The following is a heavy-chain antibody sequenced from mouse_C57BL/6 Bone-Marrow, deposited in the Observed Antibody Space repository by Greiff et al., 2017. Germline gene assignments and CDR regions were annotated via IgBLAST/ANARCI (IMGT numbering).Heavy chain of an antibody. CDR2: IYWGGVK. CDR1: GFSLSTSGMG. D-gene: IGHD1-1*01. J-gene: IGHJ2*01. CDR3: ARRARSYCHFDY. Sequence: QVTLKACGPGILQSSQTLSLTCSFSGFSLSTSGMGVSWIRQPSGKGLEWLAHIYWGGVKRYNTSQKSRLTISKNTSRNQVCLMITSVDTAYTATYYWARRARSYCHFDYGGKGTTLTVSS. V-gene: IGHV8-12*01.